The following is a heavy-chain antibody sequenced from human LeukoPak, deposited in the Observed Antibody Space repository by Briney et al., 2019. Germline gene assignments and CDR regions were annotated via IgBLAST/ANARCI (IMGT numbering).Heavy chain of an antibody. V-gene: IGHV1-69*04. CDR3: ARGPRGKELDY. Sequence: SVTVSCKASGGTFSSYAISWVRQAPGQGLEGMGRIIPILGIANYAQKFQGRVTITADKSTSTAYMELSSLRSEDTAVYYCARGPRGKELDYWGQGTLVTVSS. J-gene: IGHJ4*02. CDR1: GGTFSSYA. CDR2: IIPILGIA. D-gene: IGHD1-26*01.